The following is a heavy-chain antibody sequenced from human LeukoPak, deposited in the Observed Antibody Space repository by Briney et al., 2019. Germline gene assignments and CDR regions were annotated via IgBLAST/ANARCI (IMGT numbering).Heavy chain of an antibody. CDR3: ARPSGGISFKRFDY. V-gene: IGHV4-34*01. J-gene: IGHJ4*02. CDR2: IGHNGST. CDR1: GGSFSDYN. Sequence: SETLSLTCAVYGGSFSDYNWTWIRQPPGKGLEWIGEIGHNGSTNYNPSLKGRVTISLDTSKNQFSPKLTAVTAADTAMYYCARPSGGISFKRFDYWGQGTLVTVSS. D-gene: IGHD1-14*01.